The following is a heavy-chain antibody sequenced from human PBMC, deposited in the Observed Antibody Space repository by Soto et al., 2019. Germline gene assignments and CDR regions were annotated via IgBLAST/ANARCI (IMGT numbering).Heavy chain of an antibody. D-gene: IGHD2-2*01. CDR1: GFTVSSNY. CDR2: IYSGGST. J-gene: IGHJ6*02. V-gene: IGHV3-53*02. CDR3: ARDRIVVVPAAMSNYDYYYGMDV. Sequence: EVQLVETGGGLIQPGGSLRLSCAVSGFTVSSNYMSWVRQAPGKGLEWVSVIYSGGSTYYADSVKGRFTISRDNAKNTLYLKMNSLRAEGTAVYYCARDRIVVVPAAMSNYDYYYGMDVWGQGTTVTVSS.